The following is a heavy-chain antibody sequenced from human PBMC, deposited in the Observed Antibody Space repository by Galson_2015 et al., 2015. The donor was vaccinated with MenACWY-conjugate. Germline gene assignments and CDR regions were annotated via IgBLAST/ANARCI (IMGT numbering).Heavy chain of an antibody. CDR1: GFSLNKYW. CDR3: ARDPSESWFGETGDF. J-gene: IGHJ4*02. Sequence: SLRLSCAASGFSLNKYWMSWVRQPPGKGLEWVANIKQDGSEKYYVDSVKGRFTISRDNAKNSMYLQMHSLRAEDTAVYYCARDPSESWFGETGDFWGQGTLVTVSS. V-gene: IGHV3-7*03. CDR2: IKQDGSEK. D-gene: IGHD3-10*01.